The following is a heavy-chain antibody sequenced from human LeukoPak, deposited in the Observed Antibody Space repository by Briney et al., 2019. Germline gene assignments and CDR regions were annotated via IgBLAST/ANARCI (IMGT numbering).Heavy chain of an antibody. V-gene: IGHV3-7*01. Sequence: PGGSLRLSCAASGFTFSSYWMSWVRQAPGKGLEWVANIKQDGSEKYYVDSVKGRFTISRDNAKNSLYLQMNSPRAEDTAVYYCARDILELRSDYWGQGTLVTVSS. J-gene: IGHJ4*02. CDR1: GFTFSSYW. CDR3: ARDILELRSDY. CDR2: IKQDGSEK. D-gene: IGHD1-7*01.